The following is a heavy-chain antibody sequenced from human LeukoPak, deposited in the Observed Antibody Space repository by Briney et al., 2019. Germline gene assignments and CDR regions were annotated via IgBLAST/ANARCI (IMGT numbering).Heavy chain of an antibody. V-gene: IGHV3-7*01. CDR3: AREGHHYDFRSAYHGTVYLDF. J-gene: IGHJ4*02. D-gene: IGHD3-3*01. CDR1: GLTFSGYW. CDR2: MKQDGSEE. Sequence: GGSLRLSCSASGLTFSGYWMSWVRQAPGKGLEWVADMKQDGSEEYYVDSVKGRFTISRDNAKNSLYLQMTGLRADDTAVYYCAREGHHYDFRSAYHGTVYLDFWGQGTLVTVSS.